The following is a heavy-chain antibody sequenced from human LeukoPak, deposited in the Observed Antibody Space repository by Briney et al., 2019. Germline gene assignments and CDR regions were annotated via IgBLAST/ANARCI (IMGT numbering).Heavy chain of an antibody. Sequence: GASVKVSCKASGYTFTDYYLHWVRQAPGQGLEWMGWINPKSGDTNSTQKFQDRVTMARDTSISTVYMELSRLRSDDTAVYYCATSGLFDYWGQGTLVTVSS. V-gene: IGHV1-2*02. CDR3: ATSGLFDY. CDR2: INPKSGDT. J-gene: IGHJ4*02. CDR1: GYTFTDYY. D-gene: IGHD1-26*01.